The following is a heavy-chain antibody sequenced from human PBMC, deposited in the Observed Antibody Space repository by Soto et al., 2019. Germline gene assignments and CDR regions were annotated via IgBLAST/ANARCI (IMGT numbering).Heavy chain of an antibody. J-gene: IGHJ4*02. CDR1: GASISGSSSY. CDR3: ARGGGYGLGIDY. CDR2: MLYSGTT. D-gene: IGHD5-12*01. V-gene: IGHV4-30-4*08. Sequence: QVQLQESGPGLVKPSQTLSLTCTVSGASISGSSSYWSWIRQPPGRGLESIAYMLYSGTTYYNPYIMRRIATLIATSKNQFSLKLSSVTAADTAVYYCARGGGYGLGIDYWGQGTLVTVSS.